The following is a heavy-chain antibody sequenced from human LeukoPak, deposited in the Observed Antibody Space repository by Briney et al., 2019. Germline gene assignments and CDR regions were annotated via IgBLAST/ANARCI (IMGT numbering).Heavy chain of an antibody. J-gene: IGHJ5*02. CDR2: IYPGDSDT. Sequence: GESLKISYKGSGYSFTSYWIGWVRQMPGKGLEWMGIIYPGDSDTRYSPSFQGQVIISADKSISTAYLQWSSLKASDTAIYYCARNGDGSGSYSSNWFDPWGQGTLVIVSS. V-gene: IGHV5-51*01. D-gene: IGHD3-10*01. CDR3: ARNGDGSGSYSSNWFDP. CDR1: GYSFTSYW.